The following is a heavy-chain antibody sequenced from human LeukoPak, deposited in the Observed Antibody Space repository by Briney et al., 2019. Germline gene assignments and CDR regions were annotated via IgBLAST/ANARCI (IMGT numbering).Heavy chain of an antibody. CDR1: GYTFTGYY. D-gene: IGHD6-19*01. Sequence: GASVKVSCKASGYTFTGYYMHWVRQAPGQGLEWMGWINPNSGGTNYAQKFQGRVTMTRDTSISTAYMELSRLRSDDTAVYYCARVGRWLYYYYYYMDVWGKGTTVTVSS. CDR2: INPNSGGT. J-gene: IGHJ6*03. CDR3: ARVGRWLYYYYYYMDV. V-gene: IGHV1-2*02.